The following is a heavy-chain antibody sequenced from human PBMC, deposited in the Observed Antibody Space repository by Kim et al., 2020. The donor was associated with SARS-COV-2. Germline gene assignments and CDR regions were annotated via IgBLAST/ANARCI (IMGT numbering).Heavy chain of an antibody. CDR2: MYYSGST. CDR1: GVPISNSY. J-gene: IGHJ5*02. D-gene: IGHD6-13*01. Sequence: SETLSLTCTVSGVPISNSYWSWIRQPPGKGLEWIGYMYYSGSTNYNPSLKSRVTMSVDTSKNQFSLKLSSVTAADTAVYYCAREISSSWYGRHWFDPWGQGTLVTVFS. V-gene: IGHV4-59*08. CDR3: AREISSSWYGRHWFDP.